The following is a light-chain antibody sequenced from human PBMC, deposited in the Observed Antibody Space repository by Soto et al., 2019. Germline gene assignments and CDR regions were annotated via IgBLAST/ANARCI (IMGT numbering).Light chain of an antibody. J-gene: IGKJ1*01. V-gene: IGKV3-15*01. CDR1: QSVATN. CDR3: QQYNKWPQT. Sequence: EAVLTQSQASLSVFPLGRINLXGRARQSVATNLAWYQQRPGQAPRLLIYGASKRAIGLPARFSGSGSGTEFTLTITSLQSEDFAVYYCQQYNKWPQTFGQGTKVDIK. CDR2: GAS.